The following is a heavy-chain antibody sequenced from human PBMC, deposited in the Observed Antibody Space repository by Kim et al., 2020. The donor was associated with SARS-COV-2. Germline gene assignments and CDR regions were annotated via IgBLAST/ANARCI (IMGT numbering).Heavy chain of an antibody. D-gene: IGHD3-10*01. CDR2: IFYSGST. CDR3: ARHQPITLFQH. CDR1: GGSISSSSYY. V-gene: IGHV4-39*01. Sequence: SETLSLTCTVSGGSISSSSYYWGWIRQPPGKGLEWVGSIFYSGSTYYNPSLKSRVTISVDTSKNQFSLKLSSVTAADTAVYYCARHQPITLFQHWGQGTLVTVSS. J-gene: IGHJ1*01.